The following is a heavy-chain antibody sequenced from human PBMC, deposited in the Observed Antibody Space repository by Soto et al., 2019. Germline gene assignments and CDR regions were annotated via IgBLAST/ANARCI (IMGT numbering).Heavy chain of an antibody. CDR3: ARGGTSWSDWFDP. CDR2: IKQDGSEK. Sequence: EVQLVESGGGLVQPGGSLRLSCAASGFAFSTYWMTWVRQAPGKGLEWVGNIKQDGSEKYYLDSVRGRFTISSDNAKNSLYLQMNSLRADDTAVYYCARGGTSWSDWFDPWGQGNLVTVSS. J-gene: IGHJ5*02. V-gene: IGHV3-7*01. CDR1: GFAFSTYW. D-gene: IGHD2-2*01.